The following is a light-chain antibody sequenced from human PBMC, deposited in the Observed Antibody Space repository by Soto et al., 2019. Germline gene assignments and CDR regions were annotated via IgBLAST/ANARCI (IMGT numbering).Light chain of an antibody. J-gene: IGKJ1*01. CDR2: GAS. CDR1: QSVSSN. CDR3: QQYNNWPGT. Sequence: DIVLTQFPSTMSDSPGEKANHTYRPSQSVSSNLAWYQQKPGQAPRLLIYGASTRATGIPTRFSGSGSGTEFTLTISSLQSADFAVYYCQQYNNWPGTFGQGTKV. V-gene: IGKV3-15*01.